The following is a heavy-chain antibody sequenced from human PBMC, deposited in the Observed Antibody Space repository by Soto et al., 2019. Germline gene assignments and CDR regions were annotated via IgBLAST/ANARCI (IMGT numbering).Heavy chain of an antibody. V-gene: IGHV3-74*01. CDR1: GFTFSRYW. J-gene: IGHJ6*02. Sequence: ELQLVESGGGIIQPGGSLRLSCAASGFTFSRYWMHWVRQAPGKGLVWVSRINTDGRDTTYADSVKGRFTISRDNAKNTLYLQMNGLCAEDTAVYYCARDSFDGRVYYGMDVWGQGTTVTVA. CDR2: INTDGRDT. D-gene: IGHD3-9*01. CDR3: ARDSFDGRVYYGMDV.